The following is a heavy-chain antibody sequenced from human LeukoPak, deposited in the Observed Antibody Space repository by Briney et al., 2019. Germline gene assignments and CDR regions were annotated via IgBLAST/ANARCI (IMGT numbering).Heavy chain of an antibody. CDR3: ARDLVGSQWAY. J-gene: IGHJ4*02. V-gene: IGHV4-31*03. Sequence: SETLSLTCTVSGASISDAAYYWSWIRQHPGEGLEWIGYIYYSGSTSYNPSLKSRVTISVDTSKNHFSLKLSSVTAADTAVYYCARDLVGSQWAYWGQGTLVTVSS. D-gene: IGHD1-26*01. CDR2: IYYSGST. CDR1: GASISDAAYY.